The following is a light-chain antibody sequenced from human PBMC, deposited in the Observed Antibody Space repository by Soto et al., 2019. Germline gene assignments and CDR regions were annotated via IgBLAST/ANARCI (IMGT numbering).Light chain of an antibody. CDR3: QPYNKWPLT. J-gene: IGKJ4*01. CDR2: RAS. Sequence: EIVMTQSPATLSVSPGERATLSCWASQSVYTTLAWYQQKPGQAPRLLISRASTRATGIPARFSGTGPATEFTLTISSLQSDDSAVHYCQPYNKWPLTFGGGTKVEI. CDR1: QSVYTT. V-gene: IGKV3-15*01.